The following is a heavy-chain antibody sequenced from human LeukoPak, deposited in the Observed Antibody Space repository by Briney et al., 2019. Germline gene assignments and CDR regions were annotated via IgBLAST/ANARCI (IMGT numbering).Heavy chain of an antibody. D-gene: IGHD3-22*01. CDR2: IIPIFGTA. Sequence: GASVKVSCKASGGTFSSYAISWVRQAPGQGLEWMGGIIPIFGTANYAQKFQGRVTITADESTSTAYMELSSLRSEDTAVYYCARAQPNYYYSSGYYLDYWGQGTLVTVSS. J-gene: IGHJ4*02. V-gene: IGHV1-69*13. CDR3: ARAQPNYYYSSGYYLDY. CDR1: GGTFSSYA.